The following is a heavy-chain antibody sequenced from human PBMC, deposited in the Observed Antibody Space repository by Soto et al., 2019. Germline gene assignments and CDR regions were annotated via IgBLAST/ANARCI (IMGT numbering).Heavy chain of an antibody. CDR2: ISGSGGST. D-gene: IGHD2-2*01. Sequence: LRLSCAASGFTFSSYAMSWVRQAPGKGLEWVSAISGSGGSTYYADSVKGRFTISRDNSKNTLYLQMNSLRAEDTAVYYCAKSPSGYQYYYYGMDAWGQGTTVTVSS. CDR3: AKSPSGYQYYYYGMDA. V-gene: IGHV3-23*01. CDR1: GFTFSSYA. J-gene: IGHJ6*02.